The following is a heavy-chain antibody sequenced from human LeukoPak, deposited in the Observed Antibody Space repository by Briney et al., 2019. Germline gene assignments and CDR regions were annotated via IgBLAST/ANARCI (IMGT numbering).Heavy chain of an antibody. J-gene: IGHJ1*01. V-gene: IGHV3-21*01. CDR3: ARGLYPDYYVSSGSSPPEH. Sequence: GGSLRLSCAASGFTFSSYSMNWVRQAPGKGLEWVSSISSSGSYIYYADSMQGRFTISRDNSKNSLFLQMNSLRAEDTAVYYCARGLYPDYYVSSGSSPPEHWGQGTLVTVSS. CDR2: ISSSGSYI. CDR1: GFTFSSYS. D-gene: IGHD3-22*01.